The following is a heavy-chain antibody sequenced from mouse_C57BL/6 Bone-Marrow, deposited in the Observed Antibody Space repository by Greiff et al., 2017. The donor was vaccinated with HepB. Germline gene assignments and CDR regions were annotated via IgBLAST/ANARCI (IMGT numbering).Heavy chain of an antibody. CDR2: IDPAHCNT. CDR3: ARPIYYGNFYWYFDV. Sequence: EVKLQESVAELVRPGASVKLSCTASGFNIKNTYMHWVKQRPEQGLEWIGRIDPAHCNTKYAPKFQGKATITADTSSNTAYLQLSSLTSEDTAIYYCARPIYYGNFYWYFDVWGTGTTVTVSS. D-gene: IGHD2-1*01. CDR1: GFNIKNTY. V-gene: IGHV14-3*01. J-gene: IGHJ1*03.